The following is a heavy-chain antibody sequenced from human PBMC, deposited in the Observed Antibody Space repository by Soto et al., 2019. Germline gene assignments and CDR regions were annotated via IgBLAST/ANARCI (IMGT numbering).Heavy chain of an antibody. D-gene: IGHD4-17*01. CDR3: ARNDHGGNPFYAN. V-gene: IGHV4-59*01. CDR1: GGSLSNYY. CDR2: IYYSGRT. Sequence: QVQLQESGPGLVKPSETLSLTCTVSGGSLSNYYWSWIRQPPGKGLEWIGYIYYSGRTNYNPSLKSRLTMSVDTSKTQVSLKLNSVTAADTAVYYCARNDHGGNPFYANWGQGTLVSVSS. J-gene: IGHJ4*02.